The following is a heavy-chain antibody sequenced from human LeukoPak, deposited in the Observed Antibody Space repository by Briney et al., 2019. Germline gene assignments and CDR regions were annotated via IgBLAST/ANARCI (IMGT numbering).Heavy chain of an antibody. Sequence: AAVKVTCKASGYTFSKYGISWVRQAPGQGLERMGGISAYSGGTNSAHKLQVRVTMTKDTSTSTAYMELRSLRPGDAAAYYCSRGPSNTSGWHIYFDYWGQGTLVTVSS. CDR3: SRGPSNTSGWHIYFDY. CDR2: ISAYSGGT. V-gene: IGHV1-18*01. J-gene: IGHJ4*02. D-gene: IGHD6-19*01. CDR1: GYTFSKYG.